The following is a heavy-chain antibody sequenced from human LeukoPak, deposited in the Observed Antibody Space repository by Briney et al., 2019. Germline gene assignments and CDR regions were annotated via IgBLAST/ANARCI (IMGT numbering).Heavy chain of an antibody. Sequence: GGSLRLSCAASGFTFSSYAMRWVRQAPGKGLEWVSAISGGGGSTYYADSVKGRFTISRDNSKNTLYLQMNSLRAEDTAVYYCAKDLPGYSSGWELPVVYWGQGTLVTVSS. CDR2: ISGGGGST. D-gene: IGHD6-19*01. CDR3: AKDLPGYSSGWELPVVY. V-gene: IGHV3-23*01. CDR1: GFTFSSYA. J-gene: IGHJ4*02.